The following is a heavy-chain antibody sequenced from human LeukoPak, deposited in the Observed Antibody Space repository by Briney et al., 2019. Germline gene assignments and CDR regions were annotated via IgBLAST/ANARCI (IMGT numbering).Heavy chain of an antibody. D-gene: IGHD3-10*01. CDR3: ARQGTMTRGGYWLDP. V-gene: IGHV4-39*01. J-gene: IGHJ5*02. Sequence: SETLSLTCTVSGASINTSNFYWAWIRQPPGQGPESIGSIFYTGRAYSNASLNSRVTISVDTSKNQFSLKLISVTAADTAVYYCARQGTMTRGGYWLDPWGQGTLVTVSS. CDR1: GASINTSNFY. CDR2: IFYTGRA.